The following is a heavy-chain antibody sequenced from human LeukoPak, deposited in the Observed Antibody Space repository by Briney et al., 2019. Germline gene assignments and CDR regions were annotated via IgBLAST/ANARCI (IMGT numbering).Heavy chain of an antibody. V-gene: IGHV4-34*01. Sequence: SSETLSLTCAVYGGSFSGYYWSWIPQPPGKGLECIGEINHSGSTNYNPSLKSPVTISVATSKSQFSLKLSSVAAADTAVYYCAGNPIAAAGTPPSDYWGQGTLVTVSS. CDR2: INHSGST. CDR3: AGNPIAAAGTPPSDY. D-gene: IGHD6-13*01. CDR1: GGSFSGYY. J-gene: IGHJ4*02.